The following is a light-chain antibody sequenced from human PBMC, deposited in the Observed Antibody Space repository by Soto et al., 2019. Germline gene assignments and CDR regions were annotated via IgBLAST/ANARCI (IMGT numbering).Light chain of an antibody. Sequence: QSVLTRPASVSGSPGQSITISCTGTSSDVGSYNLVSWYQQHPGKAPKLMIYEVSKRPSGVSNRFSGSKSGNTASLTISGLQAEDEADYFCCSYAGSSTPHYIFGTGTKVTVL. V-gene: IGLV2-23*02. CDR1: SSDVGSYNL. CDR2: EVS. CDR3: CSYAGSSTPHYI. J-gene: IGLJ1*01.